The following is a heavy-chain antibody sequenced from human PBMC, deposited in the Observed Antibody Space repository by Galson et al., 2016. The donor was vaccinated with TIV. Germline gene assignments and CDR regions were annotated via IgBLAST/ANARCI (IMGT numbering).Heavy chain of an antibody. V-gene: IGHV7-4-1*02. CDR2: INTETGNP. Sequence: SVKVSCKASGYTFGDYVINWVRQAPGQGLEWLGWINTETGNPTYSRALTGRFVFSLDTSVRTAYLRISGLKAEDTAVYYCARDRESDIWGQGTLVTVSS. CDR3: ARDRESDI. CDR1: GYTFGDYV. J-gene: IGHJ4*02.